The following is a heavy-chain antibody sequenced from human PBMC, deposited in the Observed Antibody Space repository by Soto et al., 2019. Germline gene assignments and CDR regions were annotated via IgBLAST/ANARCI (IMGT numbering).Heavy chain of an antibody. V-gene: IGHV4-34*01. CDR3: AGQTFTIAAASYGRSNWFDP. Sequence: SETLSLTCAVYGASLSDNYCNWLRQPPGKGLEWIGEINHSGNTNYNPSLRGRVTISIDTSNNQLSLNLSPVTAADTSVYSLAGQTFTIAAASYGRSNWFDPWGQGTLVTVSS. CDR1: GASLSDNY. J-gene: IGHJ5*02. CDR2: INHSGNT. D-gene: IGHD6-25*01.